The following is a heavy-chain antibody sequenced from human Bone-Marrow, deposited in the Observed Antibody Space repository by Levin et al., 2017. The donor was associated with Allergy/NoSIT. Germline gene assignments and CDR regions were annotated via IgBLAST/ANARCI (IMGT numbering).Heavy chain of an antibody. V-gene: IGHV3-11*01. CDR1: GFSFSDYY. CDR2: ISNNGDRV. D-gene: IGHD6-19*01. CDR3: ARWSGWFLDY. J-gene: IGHJ4*02. Sequence: KPGGSLRLSCEASGFSFSDYYMTWIRQAPGKGLEWISYISNNGDRVFYADSVKDRFTVSRDNAKSTLFLQVHGLTGDDTAVYFCARWSGWFLDYWGQGTLATVS.